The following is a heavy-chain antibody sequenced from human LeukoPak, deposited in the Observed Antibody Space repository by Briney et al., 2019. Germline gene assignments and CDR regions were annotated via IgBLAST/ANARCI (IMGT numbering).Heavy chain of an antibody. CDR3: ASQVSRFDGAFDI. CDR1: GYTFTSYD. Sequence: ASVKVSCKASGYTFTSYDINWVRQATGQGLEWMGWMNPNSGNTGYAQKFQGRVTMTRNTAISTAYMELSSLRSEDTAVYYCASQVSRFDGAFDIWGQGTMVTVSS. D-gene: IGHD3-3*01. V-gene: IGHV1-8*01. J-gene: IGHJ3*02. CDR2: MNPNSGNT.